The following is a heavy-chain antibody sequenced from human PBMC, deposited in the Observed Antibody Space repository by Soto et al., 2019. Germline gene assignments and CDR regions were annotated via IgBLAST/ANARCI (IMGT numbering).Heavy chain of an antibody. V-gene: IGHV3-21*01. CDR1: GFTFSGYT. CDR3: GRVQRSCGGGDY. CDR2: ISSCASYL. J-gene: IGHJ4*02. D-gene: IGHD2-21*01. Sequence: EVQLVESGGGLVKPGGSLRLSCAASGFTFSGYTMNWVRQAPGKGLEWVSSISSCASYLYYADSVKGRFTISRDNTKNSLYWQMKSLRVGDTAVYYCGRVQRSCGGGDYWGQGTLVTVSS.